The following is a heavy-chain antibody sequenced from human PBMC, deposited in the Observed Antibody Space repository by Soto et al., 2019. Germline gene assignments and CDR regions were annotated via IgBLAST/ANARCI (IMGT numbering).Heavy chain of an antibody. CDR1: GGTLSSYA. CDR2: LIPIFGTA. CDR3: ARQTPHADIVLGPAVRIGMDV. Sequence: QVQLVQSGAEVKKPGSSVKVSCKASGGTLSSYAISWVRQAPGQGLEWMGGLIPIFGTANYAQKFQGRVTITADKSTSTAYMELSSVSAEDTAVYYCARQTPHADIVLGPAVRIGMDVWGQGSTVTVSS. J-gene: IGHJ6*02. D-gene: IGHD2-2*01. V-gene: IGHV1-69*14.